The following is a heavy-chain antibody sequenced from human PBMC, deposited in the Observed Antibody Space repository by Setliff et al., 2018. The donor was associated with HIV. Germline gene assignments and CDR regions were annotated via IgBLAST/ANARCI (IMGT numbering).Heavy chain of an antibody. CDR2: RYTTGST. CDR3: ARGPKPGLLDLTWFDS. CDR1: GGSVSSGSYY. V-gene: IGHV4-61*09. J-gene: IGHJ5*01. D-gene: IGHD3-9*01. Sequence: LSLTCTVSGGSVSSGSYYWSWIRQPAGRGLEWIGHRYTTGSTSYNPSLKSRVTISVDTSKNQFSLKLSSVTAADTAVYYCARGPKPGLLDLTWFDSWGQGTLVTVSS.